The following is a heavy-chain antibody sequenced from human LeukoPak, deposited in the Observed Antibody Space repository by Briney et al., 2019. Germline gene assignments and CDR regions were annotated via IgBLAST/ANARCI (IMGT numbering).Heavy chain of an antibody. D-gene: IGHD2/OR15-2a*01. J-gene: IGHJ4*02. Sequence: GGSLRLSCAASGFTFSSYSMNWVRQAPGKGLEWVANIKQDGSEKYYVDSVKGRFIISRDNAKNSLYLQMNSLRAEDTAVYYCAREYTKVTPTFDYWGQGTLVTVSS. V-gene: IGHV3-7*01. CDR3: AREYTKVTPTFDY. CDR2: IKQDGSEK. CDR1: GFTFSSYS.